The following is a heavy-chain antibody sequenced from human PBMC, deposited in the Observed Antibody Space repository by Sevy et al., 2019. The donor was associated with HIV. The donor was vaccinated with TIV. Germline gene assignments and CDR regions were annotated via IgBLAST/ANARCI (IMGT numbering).Heavy chain of an antibody. CDR2: ISGSGGST. D-gene: IGHD3-10*01. Sequence: GGSLRLSCAASGFTFSSYAMSWVRQAPGKGLEWVSAISGSGGSTYYADSVKGRFTISRDNSKNTLYLQMNSLRAEDTAVYYCAKGWRFGELFSLIRFDPWGQGTLVTVSS. CDR1: GFTFSSYA. CDR3: AKGWRFGELFSLIRFDP. V-gene: IGHV3-23*01. J-gene: IGHJ5*02.